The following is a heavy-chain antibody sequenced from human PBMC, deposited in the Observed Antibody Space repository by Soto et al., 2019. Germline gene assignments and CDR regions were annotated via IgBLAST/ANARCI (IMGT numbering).Heavy chain of an antibody. Sequence: SAEVSSKASGGTFRSYASSSVRQAPGQGLEWMGGIIPIFGTANYAQKFQDRVTITADESTSTAYMELSSLRSEDTAVYYCARGGYNYYAFDIWGQGTMVTVSS. J-gene: IGHJ3*02. V-gene: IGHV1-69*13. CDR3: ARGGYNYYAFDI. D-gene: IGHD5-12*01. CDR1: GGTFRSYA. CDR2: IIPIFGTA.